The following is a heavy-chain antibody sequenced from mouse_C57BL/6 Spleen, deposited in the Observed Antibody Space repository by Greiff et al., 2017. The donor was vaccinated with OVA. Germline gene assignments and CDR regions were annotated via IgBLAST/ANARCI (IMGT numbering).Heavy chain of an antibody. Sequence: QVQLQQPGTELVKPGASVKLSCKASGYTFTSYWMHWVKQRPGQGLEWIGNINPSNGGTNYNEKFKSKATLTVDKSSSTAYIQRSSLTSEDSAVYYCARGLSDGYYKGDYWGQGTTLTVSS. CDR1: GYTFTSYW. J-gene: IGHJ2*01. V-gene: IGHV1-53*01. CDR3: ARGLSDGYYKGDY. CDR2: INPSNGGT. D-gene: IGHD2-3*01.